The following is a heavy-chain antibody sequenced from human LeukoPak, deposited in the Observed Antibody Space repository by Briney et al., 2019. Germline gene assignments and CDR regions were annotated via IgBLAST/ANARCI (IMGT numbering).Heavy chain of an antibody. CDR3: AKERTLYYYYMDV. V-gene: IGHV3-30*02. CDR1: GFTFSSYG. J-gene: IGHJ6*03. CDR2: IRYDGSNK. Sequence: PGESLKISCAASGFTFSSYGMHWVRQAPGKGLEWVAFIRYDGSNKYYADSVKGRFTISRDNSKNTLYLQMNSLRAEDTAVYYCAKERTLYYYYMDVWGKGTTVTVSS. D-gene: IGHD2-2*01.